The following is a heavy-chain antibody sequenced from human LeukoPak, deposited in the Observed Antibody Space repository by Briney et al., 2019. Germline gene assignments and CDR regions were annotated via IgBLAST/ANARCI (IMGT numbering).Heavy chain of an antibody. CDR2: ITSSSGYI. V-gene: IGHV3-21*04. Sequence: PGGSLRLSCAASGFTFSSFTMNWVRQAPGRGLEWVSSITSSSGYIHYADSVKGRFTISRDNAKNSLYLQMNSLRTEDTALYYCAKDTYSSGWSLYYYYGMDVWGQGTTVTVSS. D-gene: IGHD6-19*01. J-gene: IGHJ6*02. CDR1: GFTFSSFT. CDR3: AKDTYSSGWSLYYYYGMDV.